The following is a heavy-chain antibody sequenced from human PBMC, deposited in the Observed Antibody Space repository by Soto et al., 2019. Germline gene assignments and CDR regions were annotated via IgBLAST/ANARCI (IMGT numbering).Heavy chain of an antibody. CDR3: ASSLYYDFWSGPPGGMDV. Sequence: SVKVSCKASGGTFSSYAISWVRQAPGQGLEWMGGIIPIFGTANYAQKFQGRVTITADESTSTAYMGLSSLRSEDTAVYYCASSLYYDFWSGPPGGMDVWGQGTTVTVSS. CDR2: IIPIFGTA. D-gene: IGHD3-3*01. V-gene: IGHV1-69*13. J-gene: IGHJ6*02. CDR1: GGTFSSYA.